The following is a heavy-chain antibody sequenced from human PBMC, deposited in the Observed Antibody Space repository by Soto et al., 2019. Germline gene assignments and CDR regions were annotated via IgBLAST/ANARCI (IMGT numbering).Heavy chain of an antibody. CDR3: ARSQEGVVATH. J-gene: IGHJ4*02. D-gene: IGHD5-12*01. CDR1: GGSLSGYY. V-gene: IGHV4-34*01. CDR2: IKDGGRT. Sequence: QVQLQQWGAGLLKPSETLSLHCAVNGGSLSGYYWSWIRQPPGKGLEWIGEIKDGGRTNYSPSLKSRATISSDTSNNQCTLRLYSVTAADTGVYYCARSQEGVVATHWDQGTLVTVSS.